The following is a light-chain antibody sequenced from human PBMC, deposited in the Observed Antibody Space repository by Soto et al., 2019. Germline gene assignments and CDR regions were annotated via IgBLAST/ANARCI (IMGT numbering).Light chain of an antibody. J-gene: IGKJ2*01. Sequence: EIVLTQSQGTMSLSPGERATLYCRARQSVSSSYLAWYQQKPGQAPRLLIYGASSRATGIPDRFSGSGSGTDFTLAISRLETEDLAVYYCQQFGRSPPYTFGQRNKLAIK. CDR1: QSVSSSY. V-gene: IGKV3-20*01. CDR3: QQFGRSPPYT. CDR2: GAS.